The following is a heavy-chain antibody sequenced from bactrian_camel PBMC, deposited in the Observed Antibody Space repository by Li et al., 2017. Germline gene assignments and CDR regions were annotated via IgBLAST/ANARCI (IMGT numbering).Heavy chain of an antibody. Sequence: HVQLVESGGGSVQAGGSLRLSCAASGYTYSSNCIGWFRQAPGKERELVSTISRGSHTTYTDSVKGRFTISQDNAKNTVYLQMNSLNAEDTDLYYCAGEEWRGGFKRRCETKYWGQGTQVTVS. CDR3: AGEEWRGGFKRRCETKY. CDR2: ISRGSHT. D-gene: IGHD2*01. CDR1: GYTYSSNC. J-gene: IGHJ4*01. V-gene: IGHV3S53*01.